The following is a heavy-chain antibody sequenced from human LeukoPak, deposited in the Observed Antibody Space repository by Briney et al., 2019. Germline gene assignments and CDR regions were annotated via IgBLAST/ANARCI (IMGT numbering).Heavy chain of an antibody. V-gene: IGHV3-48*01. D-gene: IGHD1-7*01. CDR3: ARVDRRNYPSYPFDV. CDR2: SNTVSAKI. J-gene: IGHJ3*01. CDR1: GFSLSDYN. Sequence: GGSRRLSCSAAGFSLSDYNMNWVRQAPGRGRGWISYSNTVSAKIHYAGSVKGRATISRDNANHSLFLQMDSLRAEDTAVYYCARVDRRNYPSYPFDVWGQGTSVIVSS.